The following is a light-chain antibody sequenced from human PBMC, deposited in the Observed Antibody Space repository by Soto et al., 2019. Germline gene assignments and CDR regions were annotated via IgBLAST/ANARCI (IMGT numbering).Light chain of an antibody. V-gene: IGKV3-11*01. J-gene: IGKJ5*01. Sequence: EIVLTQSPGTLSLSPGERATLSCRASQSVYRSLAWYQQKPGQAPRLLIYDASNRATGVPARFSGSGSGTDFTLTISSQEPEDFAVYYCQQRNDWRRGTFGQGTRLDIK. CDR2: DAS. CDR1: QSVYRS. CDR3: QQRNDWRRGT.